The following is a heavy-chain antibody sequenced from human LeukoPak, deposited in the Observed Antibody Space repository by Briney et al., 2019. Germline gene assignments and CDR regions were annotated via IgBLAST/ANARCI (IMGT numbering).Heavy chain of an antibody. Sequence: SETLSLTCTVSGGFIASYYWSCIRQPPGKGLEWIGYIYYSWNTNYNPSLKSRVTMSMDTSKNQFSLKLESVTAADTAVYYCARPQHTAVTGVFDIWGQGTGVTVSS. CDR2: IYYSWNT. J-gene: IGHJ3*02. D-gene: IGHD5-18*01. CDR1: GGFIASYY. CDR3: ARPQHTAVTGVFDI. V-gene: IGHV4-59*08.